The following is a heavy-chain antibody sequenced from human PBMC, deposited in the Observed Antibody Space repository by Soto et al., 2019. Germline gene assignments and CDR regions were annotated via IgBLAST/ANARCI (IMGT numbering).Heavy chain of an antibody. V-gene: IGHV3-30-3*01. CDR1: GFTFSSYA. CDR3: GRCSSTSCHLGSDY. CDR2: ISYDGSNK. J-gene: IGHJ4*02. Sequence: QVQLVESGGGVVQPGRSLRLSCAASGFTFSSYAMTWVRQAPGKGLEWVALISYDGSNKYYADSVKGRFTISRDSSKNTLYLQMNSLRAADTAVYYCGRCSSTSCHLGSDYWGQGTLVTVSS. D-gene: IGHD2-2*01.